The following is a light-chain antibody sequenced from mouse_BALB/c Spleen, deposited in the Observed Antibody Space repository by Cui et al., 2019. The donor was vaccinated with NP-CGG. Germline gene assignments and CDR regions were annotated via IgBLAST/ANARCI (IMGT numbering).Light chain of an antibody. CDR1: TGDVTTSNY. CDR2: GTN. J-gene: IGLJ1*01. V-gene: IGLV1*01. Sequence: QAVVTQESALTTFPGETVTLTCRSSTGDVTTSNYANWVQEKPDDLFTGLIGGTNNRVPGVPARFSGSLIGDKAALTITGAQTEDEAIYFCALWYSNHWVFGGGTKLTVL. CDR3: ALWYSNHWV.